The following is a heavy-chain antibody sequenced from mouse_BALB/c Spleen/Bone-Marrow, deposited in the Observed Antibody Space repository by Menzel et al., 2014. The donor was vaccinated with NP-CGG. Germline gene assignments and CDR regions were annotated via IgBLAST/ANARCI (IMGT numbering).Heavy chain of an antibody. D-gene: IGHD2-1*01. CDR1: GYSFTSYW. J-gene: IGHJ3*01. CDR2: IYPGNSDT. CDR3: TGYGNYVETSFAY. V-gene: IGHV1-5*01. Sequence: EVQLQQSGTVLARPGASVKMSCKASGYSFTSYWMHWVKQRPGQGLEWIGAIYPGNSDTSYNQKFKGKAKLTAVTSASTAYMELSSLTNEDSAVYYCTGYGNYVETSFAYWGQGTLVTVSA.